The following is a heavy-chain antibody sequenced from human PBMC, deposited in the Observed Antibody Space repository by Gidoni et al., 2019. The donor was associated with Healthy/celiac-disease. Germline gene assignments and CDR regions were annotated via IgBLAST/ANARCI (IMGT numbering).Heavy chain of an antibody. Sequence: EVQLVQSGAEVKKPGESLRISCKGSGYSFTSYWISWVRQLPGTGLEWMGRMDPSDSYTTYSPSFQGHVTISADKSISTAYLQWSSLKASDTAMYYCARSDYGDYTHFDYWGQGTLVTVS. CDR3: ARSDYGDYTHFDY. CDR1: GYSFTSYW. J-gene: IGHJ4*02. CDR2: MDPSDSYT. D-gene: IGHD4-17*01. V-gene: IGHV5-10-1*01.